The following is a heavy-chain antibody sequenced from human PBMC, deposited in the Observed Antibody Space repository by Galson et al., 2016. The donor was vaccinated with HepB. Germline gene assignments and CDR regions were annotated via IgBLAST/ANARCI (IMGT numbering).Heavy chain of an antibody. J-gene: IGHJ4*02. V-gene: IGHV1-46*01. CDR1: GYTFTRYY. CDR2: INPSGGST. D-gene: IGHD5-18*01. CDR3: ARSYYMSTEGYRPFDS. Sequence: SVKVSCKASGYTFTRYYIHWVRQAPGQGLEWMGLINPSGGSTKYAQKFQGRVTITADESTSTASMELISLRSEDTAVYFCARSYYMSTEGYRPFDSWGQGTLVTVSS.